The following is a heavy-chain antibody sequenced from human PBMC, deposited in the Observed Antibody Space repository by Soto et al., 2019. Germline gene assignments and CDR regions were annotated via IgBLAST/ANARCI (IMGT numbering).Heavy chain of an antibody. D-gene: IGHD6-19*01. CDR1: GFTFGSSA. Sequence: LVQSGPDVKKPGTSVKVSCKTSGFTFGSSAVQWVRQVRGQRLEWIGWIVVASGYSNVAQKFQDRVSLTRDLANNPAFMELRRLTSGGSAKYYCAADVIGVAGDFDHWGQGTLVSVSS. V-gene: IGHV1-58*01. J-gene: IGHJ4*02. CDR2: IVVASGYS. CDR3: AADVIGVAGDFDH.